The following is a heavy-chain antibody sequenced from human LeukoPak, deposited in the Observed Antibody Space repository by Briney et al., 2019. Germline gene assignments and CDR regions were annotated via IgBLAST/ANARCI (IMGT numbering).Heavy chain of an antibody. CDR2: IYYSGST. V-gene: IGHV4-39*01. CDR1: GGSISSSSYY. J-gene: IGHJ6*03. Sequence: PSETLSLTCTVAGGSISSSSYYWGWIRQPPGKGLEWIGRIYYSGSTYYNPSLKSRVTISVDTSKNQFSLKLSSVTAADTAVYYCARRKGAYSYYYYYMDVWGKGTPVTVSS. D-gene: IGHD4/OR15-4a*01. CDR3: ARRKGAYSYYYYYMDV.